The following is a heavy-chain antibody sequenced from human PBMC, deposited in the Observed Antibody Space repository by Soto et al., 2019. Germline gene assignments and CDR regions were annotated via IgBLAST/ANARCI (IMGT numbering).Heavy chain of an antibody. V-gene: IGHV4-4*07. Sequence: SETRSLTGTVSGGSISSYYWSWIRQPAGKGLEWIGRIYTSGSTNYNPSLKSRVTMSVDTSKNQFSLKLSSVTAADTAMYYCARLANIFDFDNWGHGTLVTVSS. J-gene: IGHJ4*01. CDR2: IYTSGST. CDR3: ARLANIFDFDN. D-gene: IGHD2-21*01. CDR1: GGSISSYY.